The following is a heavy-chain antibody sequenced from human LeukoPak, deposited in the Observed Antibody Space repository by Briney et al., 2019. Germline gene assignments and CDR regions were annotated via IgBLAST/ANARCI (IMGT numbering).Heavy chain of an antibody. Sequence: GGSLRLSCAASGFTFSSYGMHWVRQAPGKGLEWVAFIRYDGSNKYYADSVKGRFTISRDNSKNTLYLQMNSLRAEDTAVYYCAKDASLYSGYDRVPNYWGQGTLVTVSS. D-gene: IGHD5-12*01. CDR2: IRYDGSNK. CDR1: GFTFSSYG. CDR3: AKDASLYSGYDRVPNY. J-gene: IGHJ4*02. V-gene: IGHV3-30*02.